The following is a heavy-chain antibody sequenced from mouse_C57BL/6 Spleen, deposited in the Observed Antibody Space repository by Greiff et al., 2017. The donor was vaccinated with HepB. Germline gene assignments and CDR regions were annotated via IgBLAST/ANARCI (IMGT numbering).Heavy chain of an antibody. V-gene: IGHV1-50*01. D-gene: IGHD2-4*01. CDR1: GYTFTSYW. J-gene: IGHJ2*01. CDR2: IDPSDSYT. Sequence: QVQLQQPGAELVKPGASVKLSCKASGYTFTSYWMQWVKQRPGQGLEWIGEIDPSDSYTNYNQKFKGKATLTVDTSSSTAYMQLSSLTSEDSAVYYCARSTMITRYYFDDWGQGTTLTVSS. CDR3: ARSTMITRYYFDD.